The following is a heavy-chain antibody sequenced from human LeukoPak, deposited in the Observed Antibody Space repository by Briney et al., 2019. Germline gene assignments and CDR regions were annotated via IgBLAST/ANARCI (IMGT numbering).Heavy chain of an antibody. Sequence: GASVKVSCKASGYSFTTYGVTWVRQAPGQGLEWMGWISAYNGNTNYAQKLQGRVTMTTDTSTSTDYMELRSLRSDDTAVYYCARDTYSGNLFDYWGQGTLVTVSS. D-gene: IGHD1-26*01. CDR3: ARDTYSGNLFDY. V-gene: IGHV1-18*01. CDR2: ISAYNGNT. J-gene: IGHJ4*02. CDR1: GYSFTTYG.